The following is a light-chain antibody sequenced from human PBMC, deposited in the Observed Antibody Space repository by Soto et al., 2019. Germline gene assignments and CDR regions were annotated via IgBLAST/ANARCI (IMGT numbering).Light chain of an antibody. CDR3: SSYAGSKQFWV. CDR2: EVS. Sequence: QSALTQPPSASGSPGQSVTISCTGTSSDVGGYNYVSWYQQHPGKAPKLMIYEVSKRPSGVPDRFSGSKSVNTASLTVSGLQSEDESDYCCSSYAGSKQFWVFGTGTKVTVL. V-gene: IGLV2-8*01. CDR1: SSDVGGYNY. J-gene: IGLJ1*01.